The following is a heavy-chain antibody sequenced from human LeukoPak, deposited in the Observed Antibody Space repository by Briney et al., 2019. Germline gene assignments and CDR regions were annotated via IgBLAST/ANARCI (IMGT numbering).Heavy chain of an antibody. Sequence: SVKVSCKASGGTFSSYAISWVRQAPGQGLEWMGGIIPIFGTANYAQKFRGRVAITADKSTSTAYMELSSLRSEDTAVYYCATCTTVTTLWERYAFDIWGQGTMVTVSS. V-gene: IGHV1-69*06. D-gene: IGHD4-17*01. CDR3: ATCTTVTTLWERYAFDI. CDR2: IIPIFGTA. CDR1: GGTFSSYA. J-gene: IGHJ3*02.